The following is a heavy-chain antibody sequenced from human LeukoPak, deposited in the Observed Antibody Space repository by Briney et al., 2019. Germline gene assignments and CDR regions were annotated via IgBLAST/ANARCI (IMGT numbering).Heavy chain of an antibody. Sequence: GGSLRLSCAASGFTFSSYWMSWVRQAPGKGLEWVANIKQDGSEKYYVDSVKGRFTISRDNAKNSLYLQMNSLRAEDTAVYYCGGPNPLLERPSAMDVWGQGTTVTVSS. J-gene: IGHJ6*02. V-gene: IGHV3-7*03. CDR2: IKQDGSEK. CDR1: GFTFSSYW. D-gene: IGHD6-25*01. CDR3: GGPNPLLERPSAMDV.